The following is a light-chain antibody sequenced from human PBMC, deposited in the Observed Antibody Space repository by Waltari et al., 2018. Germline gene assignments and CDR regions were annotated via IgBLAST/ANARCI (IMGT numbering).Light chain of an antibody. J-gene: IGKJ2*01. CDR1: PSVYSW. CDR2: KAS. V-gene: IGKV1-5*03. CDR3: QQYEGYST. Sequence: DIQMTQSPSTLSASVGDRVTITCRASPSVYSWLAWHQQKPGKAPKLLIYKASTLKSGVPSRFSGSGSGTEVTLTISSLQPDDFATYYCQQYEGYSTFGQGTKLEIK.